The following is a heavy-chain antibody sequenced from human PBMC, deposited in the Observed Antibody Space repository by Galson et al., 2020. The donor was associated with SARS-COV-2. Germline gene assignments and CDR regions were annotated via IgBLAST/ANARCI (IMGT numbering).Heavy chain of an antibody. D-gene: IGHD2-2*01. CDR3: ARLGVRYCNSTSCFDAFDI. CDR1: GCSISSYY. J-gene: IGHJ3*02. V-gene: IGHV4-59*08. Sequence: SETLSLTCTVSGCSISSYYWSWIRQPPGKGLEWVWYIYYSGSTNYNPSLKSRVTISVDTTKNQFSLKLSSVTAADTAVYYCARLGVRYCNSTSCFDAFDIWGQGTMVTVSS. CDR2: IYYSGST.